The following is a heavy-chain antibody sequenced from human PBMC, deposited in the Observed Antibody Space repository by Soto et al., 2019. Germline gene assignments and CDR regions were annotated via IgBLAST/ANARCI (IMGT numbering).Heavy chain of an antibody. J-gene: IGHJ4*02. Sequence: AGGSLRLSCAASGFTFSDYYMTWIRQAPGTGLEWFSYISASGNTIYYVDSVKGRFTISRDNAKNSLYLQMNNLRAEDTAVYYCGRISRSGWPVDSWGQGTLVTVSS. D-gene: IGHD6-19*01. CDR2: ISASGNTI. V-gene: IGHV3-11*01. CDR1: GFTFSDYY. CDR3: GRISRSGWPVDS.